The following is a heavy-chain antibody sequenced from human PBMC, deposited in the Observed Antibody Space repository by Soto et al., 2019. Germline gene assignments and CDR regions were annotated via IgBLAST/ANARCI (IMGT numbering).Heavy chain of an antibody. CDR1: GYTFTGYY. CDR3: ARGGNWGYYYYYMDV. V-gene: IGHV1-2*04. J-gene: IGHJ6*03. D-gene: IGHD7-27*01. Sequence: ASVKVSCKASGYTFTGYYMHWVRQAPGQGLEWMGWINPNSGGTNYAQKFQGWVTMTRDTSISTAYMELSRLRSDDTAVYYCARGGNWGYYYYYMDVWGKGTTVTVSS. CDR2: INPNSGGT.